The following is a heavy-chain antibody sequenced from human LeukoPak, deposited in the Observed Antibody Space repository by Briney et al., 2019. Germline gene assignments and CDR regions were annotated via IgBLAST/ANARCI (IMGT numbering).Heavy chain of an antibody. CDR2: IYYSGST. J-gene: IGHJ4*02. D-gene: IGHD2-2*02. V-gene: IGHV4-39*01. Sequence: SETLSLTCTVSGGSISSSSNYWGWIRQPPGKGLEWIGSIYYSGSTYYNPSLKSRVTISVDTSKNQFSLKLSSVTAADTAVYYCARIPSGYCSSTSCYTFTGFTDLYYFDYWGQGTLVTVSS. CDR3: ARIPSGYCSSTSCYTFTGFTDLYYFDY. CDR1: GGSISSSSNY.